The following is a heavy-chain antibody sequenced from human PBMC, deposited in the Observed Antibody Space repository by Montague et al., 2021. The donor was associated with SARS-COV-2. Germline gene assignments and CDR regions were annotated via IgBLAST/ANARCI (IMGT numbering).Heavy chain of an antibody. Sequence: PALVKPTQTLTLTCTFSGFSLDSRGVGVGWIRRPPGKALECLALIHWNDDKRYSPSLKTRLTVTKDTSKNQVVLTMTNMDPVDTATYFCAHKNSGWPIEFANWGQGALVTVSS. CDR1: GFSLDSRGVG. CDR2: IHWNDDK. D-gene: IGHD6-19*01. V-gene: IGHV2-5*01. CDR3: AHKNSGWPIEFAN. J-gene: IGHJ4*02.